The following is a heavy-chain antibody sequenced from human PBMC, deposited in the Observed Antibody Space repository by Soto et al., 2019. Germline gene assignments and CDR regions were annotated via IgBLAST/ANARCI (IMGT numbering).Heavy chain of an antibody. Sequence: GGSLRLSCAASGFIFSNYAMNWVRQGPGKGLEWVSSIGGSSSYINYADSVKGRCTISRDNAKNTLYLQMNSLRAEDTAVYYCARDSPDLGYCSSTSCPFDPWGQGTLVTVSS. V-gene: IGHV3-21*01. J-gene: IGHJ5*02. CDR1: GFIFSNYA. CDR3: ARDSPDLGYCSSTSCPFDP. D-gene: IGHD2-2*01. CDR2: IGGSSSYI.